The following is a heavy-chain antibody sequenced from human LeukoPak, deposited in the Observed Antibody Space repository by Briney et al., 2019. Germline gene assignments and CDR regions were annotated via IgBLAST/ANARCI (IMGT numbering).Heavy chain of an antibody. Sequence: PGGSLRLSCAASGFTFSSYGMHWVRQAPGKGLEWVAVIWYDGSNKYYADSVKGRFTISRDNSKNTLDLQMNSLRAEDTAVYYCAREYYDSSGYRHFDYWGQGTLVTVSS. CDR1: GFTFSSYG. CDR2: IWYDGSNK. D-gene: IGHD3-22*01. CDR3: AREYYDSSGYRHFDY. J-gene: IGHJ4*02. V-gene: IGHV3-33*01.